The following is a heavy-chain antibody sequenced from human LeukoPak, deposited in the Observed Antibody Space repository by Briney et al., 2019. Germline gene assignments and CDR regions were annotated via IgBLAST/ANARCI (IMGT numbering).Heavy chain of an antibody. J-gene: IGHJ5*02. V-gene: IGHV4-4*09. Sequence: PSETLSLTCTVSGGPISSYYWSWIRQPPGKGLEWIGYIYTSGSTNYNPSLKSRVTISVDTSKNQFSLKLSSVTAADTAVYYCARQWEGSTLYNWFDPWGQGTLVTVSS. CDR1: GGPISSYY. D-gene: IGHD1-26*01. CDR3: ARQWEGSTLYNWFDP. CDR2: IYTSGST.